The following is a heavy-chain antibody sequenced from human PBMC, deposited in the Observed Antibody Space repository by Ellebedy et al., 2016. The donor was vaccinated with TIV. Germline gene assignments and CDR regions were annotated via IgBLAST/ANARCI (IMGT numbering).Heavy chain of an antibody. CDR1: GGSISSTRYY. CDR3: ARHSGRARFDP. Sequence: SETLSLTXTVSGGSISSTRYYWGWIRQPPGKGLEWIGSIYYSGSTYYDPSLKSRVTISVDTSKNQFSLKLTSVTAADTAVYYCARHSGRARFDPWGQGTMVTVSS. V-gene: IGHV4-39*01. J-gene: IGHJ3*01. D-gene: IGHD3-10*01. CDR2: IYYSGST.